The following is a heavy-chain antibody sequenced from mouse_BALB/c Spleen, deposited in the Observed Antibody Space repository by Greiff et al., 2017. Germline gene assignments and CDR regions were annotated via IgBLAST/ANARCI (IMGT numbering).Heavy chain of an antibody. CDR3: TRWGLRRAWFAY. CDR1: GYTFTSYY. V-gene: IGHV1S81*02. J-gene: IGHJ3*01. D-gene: IGHD2-2*01. CDR2: INPSNGGT. Sequence: VQLQQSGAELVKPGASVKLSCKASGYTFTSYYMYWVKQRPGQGLEWIGEINPSNGGTNFNEKFKSKATLTVDKSSSTAYMQLSSLTSEDSAVYYCTRWGLRRAWFAYWGQGTLVTVSA.